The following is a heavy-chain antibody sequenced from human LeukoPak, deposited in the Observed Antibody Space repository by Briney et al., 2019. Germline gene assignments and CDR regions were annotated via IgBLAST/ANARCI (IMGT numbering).Heavy chain of an antibody. CDR2: IIPIFGTA. D-gene: IGHD3-10*01. CDR3: SAGGAENPYYYYMDV. Sequence: SVKVSCTASGGTFSSYAISWVRHGPGQRLEWMGGIIPIFGTANYAQKFQGRVTITTDESTSTAYMELSSLRSEDTAVYYCSAGGAENPYYYYMDVWGKGTTVTVSS. V-gene: IGHV1-69*05. J-gene: IGHJ6*03. CDR1: GGTFSSYA.